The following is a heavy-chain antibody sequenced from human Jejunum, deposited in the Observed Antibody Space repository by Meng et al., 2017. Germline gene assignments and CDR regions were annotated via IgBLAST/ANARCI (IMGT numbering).Heavy chain of an antibody. Sequence: RLGESGGGVVQPGGSLRLSCSASGFTLSDHYMDWARQAPGKGLEWVGRSKNKDSGYITEYAASVKGRFTISRDDSKSSLDLQMYSLKPEDTAVYYCAVWISGRGHWGQGTLVTVSS. D-gene: IGHD5-12*01. CDR1: GFTLSDHY. CDR2: SKNKDSGYIT. V-gene: IGHV3-72*01. CDR3: AVWISGRGH. J-gene: IGHJ1*01.